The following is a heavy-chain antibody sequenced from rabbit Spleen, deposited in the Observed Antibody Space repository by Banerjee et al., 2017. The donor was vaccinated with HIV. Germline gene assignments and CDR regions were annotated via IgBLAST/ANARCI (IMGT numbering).Heavy chain of an antibody. D-gene: IGHD2-1*01. J-gene: IGHJ4*01. Sequence: QEQLVESGGGLVQPGGSLKLSCKASGFDFSNYGVSWVRQAPGKGLEWIACIYGGSGSSTAYASWAKGRFTISKTSSTTVPLQMTSLTAADTATYFCARGSAAMTMVITGYYLNLWGPGTLVTVS. V-gene: IGHV1S45*01. CDR3: ARGSAAMTMVITGYYLNL. CDR2: IYGGSGSST. CDR1: GFDFSNYG.